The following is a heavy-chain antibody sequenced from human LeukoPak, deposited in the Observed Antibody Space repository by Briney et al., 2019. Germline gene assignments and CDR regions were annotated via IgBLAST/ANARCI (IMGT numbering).Heavy chain of an antibody. V-gene: IGHV3-48*03. CDR2: ISSSGSTM. Sequence: PGGSLRLSCAASGFTFSSYEMNWVRQAPGKGLEWVSYISSSGSTMYYADSVKGRFTLSRDNAKNSLYLQMNSLRVEDTAVYYFAGLRPRQQLVVDHWGQGTLVTVSS. J-gene: IGHJ4*02. D-gene: IGHD6-13*01. CDR1: GFTFSSYE. CDR3: AGLRPRQQLVVDH.